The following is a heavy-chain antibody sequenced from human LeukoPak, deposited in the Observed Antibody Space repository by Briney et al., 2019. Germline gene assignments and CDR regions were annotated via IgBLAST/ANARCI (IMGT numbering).Heavy chain of an antibody. D-gene: IGHD3-22*01. J-gene: IGHJ3*02. Sequence: GGSLRLSCAASGFTFSSYAMSWVRQAPGKGLEWVSAISGSGGSTYADSVKGRFTISRDNSKNTLYLQMNSLRAEDTAVYYCAKDSPPYYDSSGYSDAFDIWGQGTLVTVSS. CDR2: ISGSGGST. CDR3: AKDSPPYYDSSGYSDAFDI. CDR1: GFTFSSYA. V-gene: IGHV3-23*01.